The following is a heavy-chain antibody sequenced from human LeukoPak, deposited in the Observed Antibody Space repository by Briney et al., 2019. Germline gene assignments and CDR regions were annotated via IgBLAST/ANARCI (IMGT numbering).Heavy chain of an antibody. Sequence: SETLSLTCSVSGASIKSGNYYWSWIRQPAGKGLEWIGRIYNTGNTNYNPSLKSRVSMSLDTSKYHFSLRLNSVTAADTAVYYCARRRDAYNDAFDIWGQGTMVVVSS. CDR3: ARRRDAYNDAFDI. J-gene: IGHJ3*02. CDR2: IYNTGNT. V-gene: IGHV4-61*02. D-gene: IGHD5-24*01. CDR1: GASIKSGNYY.